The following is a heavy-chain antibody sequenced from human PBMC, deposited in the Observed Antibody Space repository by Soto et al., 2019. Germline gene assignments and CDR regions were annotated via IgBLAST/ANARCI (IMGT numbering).Heavy chain of an antibody. CDR3: ARDRVRLSPTPRGMDV. Sequence: QVQLVQSGAEVKKPGASVKVSCKASGYTFTSYAMHWVRQAPGQRLEWMGWINAGNGNTKYSQKFQGRVTITRDTSASTAYMELSSLRSEDTAVYYCARDRVRLSPTPRGMDVWGQGTTVTVSS. D-gene: IGHD2-15*01. CDR2: INAGNGNT. J-gene: IGHJ6*02. CDR1: GYTFTSYA. V-gene: IGHV1-3*01.